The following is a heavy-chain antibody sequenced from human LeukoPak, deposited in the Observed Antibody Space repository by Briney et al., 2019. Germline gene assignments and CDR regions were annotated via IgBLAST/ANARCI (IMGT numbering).Heavy chain of an antibody. CDR2: ISGSGGST. V-gene: IGHV3-23*01. Sequence: GGSLRLSCAASGFTFSSYTMSWVRQAPGKGLEWVSAISGSGGSTYYADSVKGRFTISRDNSKNTLYLEMNSLRAEDTAVYHCAQFLAGDGSWGQGTLVTVSS. J-gene: IGHJ5*02. CDR1: GFTFSSYT. D-gene: IGHD5-24*01. CDR3: AQFLAGDGS.